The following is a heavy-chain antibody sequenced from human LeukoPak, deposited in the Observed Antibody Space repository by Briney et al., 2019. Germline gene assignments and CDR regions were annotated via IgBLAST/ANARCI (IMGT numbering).Heavy chain of an antibody. Sequence: GGSLRLSCAASGFIFSDHYVSWIRQAPGKGLEWISYITNSGNTMYYADSVKGRFAISRDNAKKSLYLQMNSLRDADTAVYYCARGAGPLFDPWGQGTLVTVSS. V-gene: IGHV3-11*01. CDR1: GFIFSDHY. CDR3: ARGAGPLFDP. J-gene: IGHJ5*02. CDR2: ITNSGNTM.